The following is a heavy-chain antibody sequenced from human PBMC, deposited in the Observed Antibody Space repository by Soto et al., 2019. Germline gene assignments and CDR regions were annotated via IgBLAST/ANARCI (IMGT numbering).Heavy chain of an antibody. V-gene: IGHV1-18*01. CDR2: ISAYNGNT. CDR1: GYTFTSYG. J-gene: IGHJ4*02. CDR3: ARVRTGITETSKFDY. Sequence: ASVKVSCKASGYTFTSYGISWVRQAPGQGLEWMGWISAYNGNTNYAQKLQGRVTMTTDTSTSTAYMELRSLRSDDTAVYYCARVRTGITETSKFDYWGQGTLVTVSS. D-gene: IGHD1-7*01.